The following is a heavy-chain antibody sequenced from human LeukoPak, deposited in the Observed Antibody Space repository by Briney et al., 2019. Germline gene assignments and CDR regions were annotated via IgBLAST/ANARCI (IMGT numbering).Heavy chain of an antibody. J-gene: IGHJ4*02. CDR1: GYTFTSYD. D-gene: IGHD2-8*02. CDR3: ASWSKEVNFDY. CDR2: VDPNSANT. V-gene: IGHV1-8*01. Sequence: ASVKVSCKASGYTFTSYDINWVRQATGQGLEWMGWVDPNSANTAYAQKFQGRVTMTRNTSISTAYMKLSRLRSDDTAVYYCASWSKEVNFDYWGQGTLVTVSS.